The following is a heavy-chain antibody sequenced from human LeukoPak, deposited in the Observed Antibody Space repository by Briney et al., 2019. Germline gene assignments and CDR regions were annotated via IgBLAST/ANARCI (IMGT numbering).Heavy chain of an antibody. CDR3: ARYGLFSFDY. CDR1: GGSINNLY. Sequence: SETLSLTCTVSGGSINNLYWSWIRQPPGKALEWIGYIYYSGNTNYNPSLKSRVSISVDTSKNQFSLKLNSVTAADTAVYYCARYGLFSFDYWGQGTLSPSPQ. V-gene: IGHV4-59*08. CDR2: IYYSGNT. J-gene: IGHJ4*02. D-gene: IGHD3-10*01.